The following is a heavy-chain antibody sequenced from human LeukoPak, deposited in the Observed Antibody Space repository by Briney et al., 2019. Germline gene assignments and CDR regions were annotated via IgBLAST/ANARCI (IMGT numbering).Heavy chain of an antibody. CDR3: ARLSGSGSQFDY. V-gene: IGHV4-39*01. CDR1: GGSISSSSYY. J-gene: IGHJ4*02. CDR2: IYYSGST. D-gene: IGHD3-10*01. Sequence: SETLSLTCTVSGGSISSSSYYWGWIRQPPGKGLEWIGTIYYSGSTYYNPSLKSRVTISADTSKNQFSLKLSSVTAADTAVYYCARLSGSGSQFDYWGQGTLVTVSS.